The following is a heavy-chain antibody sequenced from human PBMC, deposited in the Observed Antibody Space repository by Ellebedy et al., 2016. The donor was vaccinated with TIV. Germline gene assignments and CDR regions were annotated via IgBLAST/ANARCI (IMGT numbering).Heavy chain of an antibody. CDR2: ISTNGVTT. D-gene: IGHD3-10*01. CDR1: GFTFGHYA. J-gene: IGHJ3*02. Sequence: GESLKISXSVSGFTFGHYAMHWVRQAPGKGLEHLSAISTNGVTTYYADSVKGRFTISRDNSKNTMYVQMSSLRVEDTGIYYCVTMGGSGDAFDIWGQGIMVAVSS. V-gene: IGHV3-64*05. CDR3: VTMGGSGDAFDI.